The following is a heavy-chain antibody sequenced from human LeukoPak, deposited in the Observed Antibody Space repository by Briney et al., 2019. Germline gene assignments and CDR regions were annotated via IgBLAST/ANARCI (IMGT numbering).Heavy chain of an antibody. CDR1: GVSISSGGYY. CDR2: IYYSGST. J-gene: IGHJ5*02. CDR3: ARGYCSSTSCYVFDNWFDP. D-gene: IGHD2-2*01. Sequence: SETLSLTCTVSGVSISSGGYYWSWIRQHPGKGLEWIGYIYYSGSTYYNPSLKSRVTISVDTSKNQFSLKLSSVTAADTAVYYCARGYCSSTSCYVFDNWFDPWGQGTLVTVSS. V-gene: IGHV4-31*03.